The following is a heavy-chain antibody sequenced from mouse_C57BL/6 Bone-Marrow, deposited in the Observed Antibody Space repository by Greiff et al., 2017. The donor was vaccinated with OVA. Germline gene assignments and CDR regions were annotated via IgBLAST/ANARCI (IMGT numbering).Heavy chain of an antibody. CDR3: ARGAAQATPWFAY. V-gene: IGHV5-17*01. D-gene: IGHD3-2*02. Sequence: EVQRVESGGGLVKPGGSLKLSCAASGFTFSDYGMHWVRQAPEKGLEWVAYISSGSSTIYYADTVKGRFTISRDNAKNTLFLQMTSLRSEDTAMYYGARGAAQATPWFAYWGQGTLVTVSA. J-gene: IGHJ3*01. CDR1: GFTFSDYG. CDR2: ISSGSSTI.